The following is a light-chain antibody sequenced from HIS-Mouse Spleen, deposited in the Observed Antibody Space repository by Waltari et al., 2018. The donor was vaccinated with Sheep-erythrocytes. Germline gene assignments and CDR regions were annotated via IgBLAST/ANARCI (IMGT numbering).Light chain of an antibody. CDR1: SSDVGGYNY. Sequence: QSALTQPRSVSGSPGQSVTISCTGTSSDVGGYNYVSCYQQHPGKAPKLMIYDVSNRRAGVPDLFSGSKSGNTASLTISGLQAEDEAYYYCCSYAGSYNHVFATGTKVTVL. J-gene: IGLJ1*01. CDR2: DVS. CDR3: CSYAGSYNHV. V-gene: IGLV2-11*01.